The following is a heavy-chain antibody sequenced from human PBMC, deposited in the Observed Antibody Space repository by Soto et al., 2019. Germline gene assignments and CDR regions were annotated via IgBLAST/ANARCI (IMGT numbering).Heavy chain of an antibody. CDR2: IYHSGST. Sequence: QVQLQESGPGLVKPSGTLSLTCAVSGGSISSSNWWSWVRQPPGKGLEWIGEIYHSGSTNYNPPLKSRVTISVDKSKNQFSLKLSSVTAADTAVYYCARDVWSGLTRNYYGMDVWGQGTTVTVSS. CDR3: ARDVWSGLTRNYYGMDV. J-gene: IGHJ6*02. V-gene: IGHV4-4*02. D-gene: IGHD3-10*01. CDR1: GGSISSSNW.